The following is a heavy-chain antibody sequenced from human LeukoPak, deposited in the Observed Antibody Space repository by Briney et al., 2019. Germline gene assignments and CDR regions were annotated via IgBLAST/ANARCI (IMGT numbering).Heavy chain of an antibody. Sequence: GGSLRLSCAASGFTFSSYSMNWVRQAPGKGLEWVSSISSSSSYIYYADSVKGRFTISRDNAKNSLYLQMNSLRAEDTAVYYCASPRIEYYSSIAWGKGTMVTVSS. D-gene: IGHD2/OR15-2a*01. CDR2: ISSSSSYI. J-gene: IGHJ3*01. CDR3: ASPRIEYYSSIA. CDR1: GFTFSSYS. V-gene: IGHV3-21*01.